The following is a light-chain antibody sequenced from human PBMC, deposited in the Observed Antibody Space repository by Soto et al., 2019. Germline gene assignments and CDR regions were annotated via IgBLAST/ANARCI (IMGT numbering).Light chain of an antibody. CDR3: QQYDNRPFT. CDR2: DAS. Sequence: DIQMTQSPSSLSASVGDRVSFTCQASQDISKFLNWYQHKPGQAPSLLIYDASKSQFGVPSRFSGSGSGTDLPFTISSLQPEDNATYYCQQYDNRPFTFGPGTKVHVK. CDR1: QDISKF. J-gene: IGKJ3*01. V-gene: IGKV1-33*01.